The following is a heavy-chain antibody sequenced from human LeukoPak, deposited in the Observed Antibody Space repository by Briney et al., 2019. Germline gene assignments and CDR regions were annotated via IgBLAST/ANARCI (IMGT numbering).Heavy chain of an antibody. V-gene: IGHV3-7*03. CDR3: ARDPYVSNFDY. CDR2: IKEDGSET. D-gene: IGHD3-10*02. J-gene: IGHJ4*02. CDR1: GGSISSGGYY. Sequence: ETLSLTCTVSGGSISSGGYYWSWIRQAPGKGPEWMGNIKEDGSETYYVDSVKGRFTISRDNAQNSLYLHMHSLRVEDTAVYYCARDPYVSNFDYWGQGTLVTVSS.